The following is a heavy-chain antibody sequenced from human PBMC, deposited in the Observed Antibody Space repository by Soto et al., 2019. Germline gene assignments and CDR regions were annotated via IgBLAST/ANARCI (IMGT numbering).Heavy chain of an antibody. D-gene: IGHD2-2*01. CDR2: ISSSSSYI. V-gene: IGHV3-21*01. CDR1: GFTFSSYS. CDR3: AKGRAAMGY. J-gene: IGHJ4*02. Sequence: EVQLVESGGGLVKPGGSLRLSCAASGFTFSSYSMDWVRQAPGKGLEWVSSISSSSSYIYYADSVKGRFTISRDNAKNSLYLQMNSLRAEDTAVYYCAKGRAAMGYWGQGTLVTVSS.